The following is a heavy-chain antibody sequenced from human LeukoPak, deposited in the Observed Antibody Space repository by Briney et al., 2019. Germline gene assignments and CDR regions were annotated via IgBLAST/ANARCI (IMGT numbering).Heavy chain of an antibody. J-gene: IGHJ4*02. D-gene: IGHD4-17*01. Sequence: PSETLSLTCAVYGVSFSGYYWSWIRQPPGKGLEWIGEINHSGSTNYNPSLKSRVTISVDTSKNQFSLKLSSVTAADTAVYYCARGPGGDYDYWGQGTLVTVSS. CDR2: INHSGST. V-gene: IGHV4-34*01. CDR1: GVSFSGYY. CDR3: ARGPGGDYDY.